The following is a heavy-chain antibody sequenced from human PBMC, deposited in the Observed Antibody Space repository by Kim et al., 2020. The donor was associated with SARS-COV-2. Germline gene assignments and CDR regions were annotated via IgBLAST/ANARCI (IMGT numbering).Heavy chain of an antibody. Sequence: SETLSLTCTVSGGSISSYYLSWIRQPPGKGLEWIGYIYYSGSTNYNPSLNSRVTISVDTSKNQFSLKLSSVTAADKAVYYCASIAAADIDWGQGTLVTVSS. V-gene: IGHV4-59*01. CDR1: GGSISSYY. J-gene: IGHJ4*02. D-gene: IGHD6-13*01. CDR3: ASIAAADID. CDR2: IYYSGST.